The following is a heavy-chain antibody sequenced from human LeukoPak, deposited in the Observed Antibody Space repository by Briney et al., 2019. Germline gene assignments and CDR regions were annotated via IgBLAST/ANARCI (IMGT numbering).Heavy chain of an antibody. CDR1: GFTFSSCG. Sequence: GGCLRLACAAAGFTFSSCGMHWVRQTPGKGLGWVAFIRYDGSNNYYAECVKGRFTISRDNSKNTLYLQMNSLRPEDTAVYYCAKEGPAYSSGFDYWGQGTLVTVPS. D-gene: IGHD6-19*01. CDR2: IRYDGSNN. V-gene: IGHV3-30*02. CDR3: AKEGPAYSSGFDY. J-gene: IGHJ4*02.